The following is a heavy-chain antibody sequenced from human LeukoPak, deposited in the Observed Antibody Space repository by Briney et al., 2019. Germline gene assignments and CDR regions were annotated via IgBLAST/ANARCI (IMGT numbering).Heavy chain of an antibody. CDR2: ISSSGSTI. CDR1: GFTFSDYY. D-gene: IGHD3-9*01. V-gene: IGHV3-11*04. Sequence: GGSLRLSCAASGFTFSDYYMSWIRQAPGKGLEWVSCISSSGSTIYYADSVKGRFTISRDNAKNSLYLQMNSLRAEDTAVYYCARDGYDILTGYWGSRANSYFDYWGQGTLVTVSS. J-gene: IGHJ4*02. CDR3: ARDGYDILTGYWGSRANSYFDY.